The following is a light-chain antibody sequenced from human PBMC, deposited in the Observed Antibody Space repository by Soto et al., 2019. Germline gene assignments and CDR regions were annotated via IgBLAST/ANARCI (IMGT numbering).Light chain of an antibody. CDR1: SSNIGDNF. Sequence: QSVLTQPPSVSAAPGQKVTIPCSGSSSNIGDNFVSWYQHLPGTAPKLLIYENYKRPSGIPDRFSGSKSGTSATLGITGLQTGDEADYYCGTWDTSLSAVVFGGGTKLTVL. V-gene: IGLV1-51*02. CDR3: GTWDTSLSAVV. CDR2: ENY. J-gene: IGLJ2*01.